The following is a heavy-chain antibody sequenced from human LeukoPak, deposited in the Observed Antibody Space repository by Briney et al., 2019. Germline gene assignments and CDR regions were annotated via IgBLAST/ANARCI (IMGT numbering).Heavy chain of an antibody. J-gene: IGHJ4*02. V-gene: IGHV1-46*01. D-gene: IGHD4-23*01. CDR1: GYTFTSYY. CDR2: INPSGGST. Sequence: GASVKVSCKASGYTFTSYYMHWVRQAPGQGLEWMGIINPSGGSTSYAQKFQGRVTMTRDTSTCTVYMELSSLRSEDTAVYYCASDYGGNPLDYWGQGTLVTVSS. CDR3: ASDYGGNPLDY.